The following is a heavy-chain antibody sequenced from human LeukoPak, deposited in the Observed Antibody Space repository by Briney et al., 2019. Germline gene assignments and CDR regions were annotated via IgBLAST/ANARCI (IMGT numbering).Heavy chain of an antibody. CDR2: ISDSGEIT. D-gene: IGHD4-17*01. J-gene: IGHJ4*02. CDR1: GFTFSSYA. Sequence: GGSLRLSCTASGFTFSSYAMSWVRQAPGKGLEWVSGISDSGEITFYADSVKGRFTISRDNSENTLYLQMNSLRAEDTGVYYCAKDRGNGYGVFDYWGQGILVTVSS. CDR3: AKDRGNGYGVFDY. V-gene: IGHV3-23*01.